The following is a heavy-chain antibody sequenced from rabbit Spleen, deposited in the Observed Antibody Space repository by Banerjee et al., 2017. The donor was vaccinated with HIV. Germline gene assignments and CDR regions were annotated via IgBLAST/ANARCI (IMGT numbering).Heavy chain of an antibody. J-gene: IGHJ6*01. CDR3: ARDTGSSFSSYGMDL. Sequence: QEQLEESGGDLVKPGASLTLTCTASGFSFSSGYYMCWVRQAPGKGLEWIACIAAGSGGTTYYANWAKGRFTISKTSSTTVTLQMTSLTAADTATYFCARDTGSSFSSYGMDLWGPGTLVTVS. D-gene: IGHD8-1*01. CDR2: IAAGSGGTT. V-gene: IGHV1S45*01. CDR1: GFSFSSGYY.